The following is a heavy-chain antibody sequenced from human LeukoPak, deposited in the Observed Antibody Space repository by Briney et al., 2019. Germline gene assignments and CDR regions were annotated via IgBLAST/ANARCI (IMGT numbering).Heavy chain of an antibody. Sequence: LGGSLRLSCAASGFTFSGHWMSWVPQAPGKGLEWVANINQGGSDKYYVDSVKGRFTISRDNANNLLYLQMNSLRGEGTAVYYCTRDRSRAEDDWGQGTLVTVSS. D-gene: IGHD1-14*01. CDR2: INQGGSDK. CDR3: TRDRSRAEDD. CDR1: GFTFSGHW. J-gene: IGHJ4*02. V-gene: IGHV3-7*01.